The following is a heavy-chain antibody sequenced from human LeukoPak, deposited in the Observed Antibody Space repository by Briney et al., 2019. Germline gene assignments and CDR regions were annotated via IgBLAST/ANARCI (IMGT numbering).Heavy chain of an antibody. D-gene: IGHD3-16*01. J-gene: IGHJ4*02. Sequence: SETLSLTCAVYGGSFSGYYWSWIRQPPGKGLEWVGEINHSGSTNYNPSLKSRVTISVDTSKNQFSLKLSSVTAAGTAVYYCARGWGMVLDYWGQGTLVTVSS. CDR1: GGSFSGYY. CDR2: INHSGST. V-gene: IGHV4-34*01. CDR3: ARGWGMVLDY.